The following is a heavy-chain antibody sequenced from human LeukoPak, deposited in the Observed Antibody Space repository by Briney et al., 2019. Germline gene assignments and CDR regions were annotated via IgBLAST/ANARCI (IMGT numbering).Heavy chain of an antibody. V-gene: IGHV3-30-3*01. Sequence: PGRSLRLSCAVSGFTFSIYAMHWVRQAPGKGLEWVAVISYDGSNKYYADSVKGRFTISRDNSKNTLYLQMNSLRAEDTAVYYCARDQGGAAAGSNWFDPWGQGTLVTVSS. CDR1: GFTFSIYA. D-gene: IGHD6-13*01. CDR2: ISYDGSNK. J-gene: IGHJ5*02. CDR3: ARDQGGAAAGSNWFDP.